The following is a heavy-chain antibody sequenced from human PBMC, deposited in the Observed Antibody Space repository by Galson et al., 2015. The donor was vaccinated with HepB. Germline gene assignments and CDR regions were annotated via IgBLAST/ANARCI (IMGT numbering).Heavy chain of an antibody. J-gene: IGHJ4*02. CDR2: TSAYNRNT. V-gene: IGHV1-18*01. CDR1: GYTFTNFG. D-gene: IGHD3-10*01. CDR3: ARGGLWFGELLPPDY. Sequence: SVKVSCKASGYTFTNFGISWVRQAPGQGLEWMGWTSAYNRNTNHAQSLQGRVTLTTDTATSTAYMELRSLRSDDTAVYYCARGGLWFGELLPPDYWGQGTLVTVFS.